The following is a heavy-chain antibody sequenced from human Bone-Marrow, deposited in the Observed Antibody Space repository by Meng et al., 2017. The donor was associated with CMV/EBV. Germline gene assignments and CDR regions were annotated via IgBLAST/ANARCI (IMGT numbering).Heavy chain of an antibody. V-gene: IGHV3-20*04. D-gene: IGHD2-21*01. Sequence: GGSLRLSCAASGFTFDDYGMSWVRQAPGKGLEWVSGINWNGGSTGYADSVKGRFTISRDNAKNSLYLQMNSLRAEDTALYYCARVLGCGGDCPPAPFDDWGQGTLVTVSS. CDR3: ARVLGCGGDCPPAPFDD. CDR1: GFTFDDYG. J-gene: IGHJ4*02. CDR2: INWNGGST.